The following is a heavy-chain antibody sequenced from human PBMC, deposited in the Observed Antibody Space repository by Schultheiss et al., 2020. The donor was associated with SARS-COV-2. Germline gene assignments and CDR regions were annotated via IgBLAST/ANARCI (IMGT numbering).Heavy chain of an antibody. J-gene: IGHJ4*02. CDR2: ISASSAYI. CDR1: GFTFSSYW. CDR3: ARVKGYYDRRDY. D-gene: IGHD3-22*01. V-gene: IGHV3-21*01. Sequence: GGSLRLSCAASGFTFSSYWMSWVRQAPGKGLEWVSSISASSAYIYYPDSVKGRFTISRDNAKNSLYLQMNSLRAEDTAVYYCARVKGYYDRRDYWGQGTLVTVSS.